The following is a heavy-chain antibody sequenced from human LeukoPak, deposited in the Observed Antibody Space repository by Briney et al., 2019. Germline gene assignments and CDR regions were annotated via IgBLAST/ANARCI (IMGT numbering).Heavy chain of an antibody. CDR3: ARDPGLVVVTAPEPNEYYYYYYGMDV. CDR2: INPSGGST. D-gene: IGHD2-21*02. Sequence: GASVKVSCKASGYTFTSYGISWVRQAPGQGLEWMGIINPSGGSTSYAQKFQGRVTMTRDTSTSTVYMELSSLRSEDTAVYYCARDPGLVVVTAPEPNEYYYYYYGMDVWGQGTTVTVSS. V-gene: IGHV1-46*01. J-gene: IGHJ6*02. CDR1: GYTFTSYG.